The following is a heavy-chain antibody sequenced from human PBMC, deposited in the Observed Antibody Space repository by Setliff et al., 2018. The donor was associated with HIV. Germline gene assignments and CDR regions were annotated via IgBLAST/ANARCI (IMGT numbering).Heavy chain of an antibody. Sequence: PSETLSLTCTVSGGSVSSGSYYWSWIRQHPGEGLEWIGYIYYSGSTSYSPSLKSRITISVDTSKNQFSLHLSSVTAADTAVYYCARADYGGPFDYWGQGTLVTVSS. D-gene: IGHD4-17*01. CDR3: ARADYGGPFDY. V-gene: IGHV4-31*03. CDR1: GGSVSSGSYY. CDR2: IYYSGST. J-gene: IGHJ4*02.